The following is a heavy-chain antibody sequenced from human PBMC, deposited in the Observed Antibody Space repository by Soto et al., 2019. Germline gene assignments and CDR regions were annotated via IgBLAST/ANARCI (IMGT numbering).Heavy chain of an antibody. D-gene: IGHD4-17*01. Sequence: QVQLVQSGAEVKKPGASVKVSCKASGYTFTSYGISWVRQAPVQVLEWMGWISAYNGNTNYAQKLQGRVTMTTDTSTSTAYMELRSLRSDDKAVYYCARDGPPPDYGDYGFDPSGQGTLVIVSS. J-gene: IGHJ5*02. V-gene: IGHV1-18*01. CDR3: ARDGPPPDYGDYGFDP. CDR2: ISAYNGNT. CDR1: GYTFTSYG.